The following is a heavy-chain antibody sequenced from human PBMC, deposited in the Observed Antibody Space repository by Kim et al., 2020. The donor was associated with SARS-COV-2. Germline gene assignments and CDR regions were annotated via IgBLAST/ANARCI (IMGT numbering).Heavy chain of an antibody. CDR1: GFTFSSYG. CDR3: ASDYGIPFIGQNYYGLDV. V-gene: IGHV3-33*01. J-gene: IGHJ6*02. Sequence: GGSLRLSCAASGFTFSSYGMHWVRQVPGKGLEWVAVIWYDGSNKYYADSVKGRFTISRDNSTNTLYLQMNSLRTEDTAVYYCASDYGIPFIGQNYYGLDVWGQGTTVTVSS. D-gene: IGHD1-26*01. CDR2: IWYDGSNK.